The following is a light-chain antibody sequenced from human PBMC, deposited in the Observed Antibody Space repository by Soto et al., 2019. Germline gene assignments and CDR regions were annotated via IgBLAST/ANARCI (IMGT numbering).Light chain of an antibody. CDR2: GAS. J-gene: IGKJ1*01. CDR3: QQYNNWPWT. Sequence: ELVMTQSPATLSVSPGARATLSCRASQSVSSNLAWYQQKHGQAPRLLIYGASTRATGIPARFSGSASGTELTITIRSLQSEDCEVYYGQQYNNWPWTFGLGTKVEIK. CDR1: QSVSSN. V-gene: IGKV3-15*01.